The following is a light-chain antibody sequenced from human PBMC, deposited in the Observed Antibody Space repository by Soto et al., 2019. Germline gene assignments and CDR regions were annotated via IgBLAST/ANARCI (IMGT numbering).Light chain of an antibody. V-gene: IGKV3-15*01. Sequence: EIVMTQSPATLSVSPGERATLSCRASQSVSSNLAWYQQKPGQAPRLIIYGASTRATGIPARFSGSGSGTEFTITISSLQSEDVAFYYCQQYNNWPRTFGQGTKLEIK. CDR1: QSVSSN. CDR3: QQYNNWPRT. J-gene: IGKJ2*02. CDR2: GAS.